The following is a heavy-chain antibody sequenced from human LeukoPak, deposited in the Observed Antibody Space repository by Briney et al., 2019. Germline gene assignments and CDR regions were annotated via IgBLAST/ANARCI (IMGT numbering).Heavy chain of an antibody. D-gene: IGHD1-26*01. J-gene: IGHJ6*03. Sequence: ASETLSLTCTVSGGSISSGSYYWSWIRQPVGKGLEWIGRIYTSGSTNYNPSLKSRVTISVDTSKNQFSLKLSSVTAADTAVYYCARSGWELYYYYYYMDVWGKGTTVTISS. CDR2: IYTSGST. CDR1: GGSISSGSYY. CDR3: ARSGWELYYYYYYMDV. V-gene: IGHV4-61*02.